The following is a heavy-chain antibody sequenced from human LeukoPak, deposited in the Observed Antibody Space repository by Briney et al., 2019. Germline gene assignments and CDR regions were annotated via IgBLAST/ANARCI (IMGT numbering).Heavy chain of an antibody. J-gene: IGHJ3*02. D-gene: IGHD3-9*01. CDR2: ISAYNGNT. Sequence: ASVKVSCKASGYTFTSYGISWVRQAPGQGLEWMGWISAYNGNTNYAQKLQGRVTMTTDTSTSTAYMELRSLRSDDTAVYYCARTQGYFDWLFGGAFDIWGQGTMVTVSS. CDR3: ARTQGYFDWLFGGAFDI. V-gene: IGHV1-18*01. CDR1: GYTFTSYG.